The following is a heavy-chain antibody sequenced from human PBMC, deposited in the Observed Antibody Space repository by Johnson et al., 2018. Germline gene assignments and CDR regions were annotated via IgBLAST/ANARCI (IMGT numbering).Heavy chain of an antibody. CDR1: GFTFSSYW. Sequence: VQLVQSGGGLVKPGGSLRLSCAASGFTFSSYWMSWVRQAPGTGLEWVANIKQDGSEKYYVDSVKGRFTIPRDNAKNSLYLQMNSLRAEDTAVYYCARGGGYYDFWSGYYSYYYGMDVWGQGTTVTVSS. CDR2: IKQDGSEK. CDR3: ARGGGYYDFWSGYYSYYYGMDV. V-gene: IGHV3-7*01. J-gene: IGHJ6*02. D-gene: IGHD3-3*01.